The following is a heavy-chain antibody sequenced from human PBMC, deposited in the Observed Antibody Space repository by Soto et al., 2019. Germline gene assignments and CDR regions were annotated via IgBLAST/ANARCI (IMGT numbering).Heavy chain of an antibody. CDR1: GFSFTSSW. Sequence: GESLKISCQGSGFSFTSSWIGWVRQMPGKVLEWMGLIYPGDSDTRYSPSFQGQVTISADKSISTAYLQWSSLKASDTAIYYCARSHGMDVWGQGTTVTVSS. J-gene: IGHJ6*02. CDR2: IYPGDSDT. CDR3: ARSHGMDV. V-gene: IGHV5-51*01.